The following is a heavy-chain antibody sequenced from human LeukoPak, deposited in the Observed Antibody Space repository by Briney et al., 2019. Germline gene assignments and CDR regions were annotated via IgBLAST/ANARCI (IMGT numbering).Heavy chain of an antibody. CDR1: GFTFSRYS. CDR3: AKMSLPPLLRDVDWLSGAIGY. V-gene: IGHV3-23*01. D-gene: IGHD3-9*01. Sequence: PGESLRLSCAASGFTFSRYSMSWVRQAPGKGLEWVAGLSGSGGSTHYPASVKGRFTIYRNNSKNTVYLQMSSLGADDSAVYYCAKMSLPPLLRDVDWLSGAIGYWGQGTLGTVSS. J-gene: IGHJ4*02. CDR2: LSGSGGST.